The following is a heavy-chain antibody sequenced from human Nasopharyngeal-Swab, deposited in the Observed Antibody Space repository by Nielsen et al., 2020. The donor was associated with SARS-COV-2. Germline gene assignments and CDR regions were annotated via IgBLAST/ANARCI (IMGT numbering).Heavy chain of an antibody. D-gene: IGHD5-18*01. V-gene: IGHV3-15*01. CDR1: GFTFTNAW. CDR3: ARAGYSYGQYYFDY. J-gene: IGHJ4*02. CDR2: IKSKTDGGST. Sequence: GESLKISCAASGFTFTNAWMSWVRQAPGKGLEWVGRIKSKTDGGSTDYAAPVKGRFTISRDDSKNTLYLQMNSLRDEDTAVYYCARAGYSYGQYYFDYWGQGTLVTVSS.